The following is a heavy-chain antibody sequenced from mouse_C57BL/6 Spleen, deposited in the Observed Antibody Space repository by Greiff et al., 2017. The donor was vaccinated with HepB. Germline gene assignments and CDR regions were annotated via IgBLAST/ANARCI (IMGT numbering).Heavy chain of an antibody. J-gene: IGHJ4*01. CDR3: ARCPLGDYAMDY. CDR1: GYTFTDYN. V-gene: IGHV1-18*01. CDR2: INPNNGGT. Sequence: VQLKQSGPELVKPGASVKIPCKASGYTFTDYNMDWVKQSHGKSLEWIGDINPNNGGTIYNQKFKGKATLTVDKSSSTAYMELRSLTSEDTAVYYCARCPLGDYAMDYWGQGTSVTVSS.